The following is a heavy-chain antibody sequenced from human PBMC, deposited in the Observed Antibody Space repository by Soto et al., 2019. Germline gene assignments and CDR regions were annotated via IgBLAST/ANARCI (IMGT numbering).Heavy chain of an antibody. J-gene: IGHJ3*02. V-gene: IGHV3-23*01. CDR3: AKRKCYYTGSAFDI. D-gene: IGHD1-26*01. Sequence: RLSCGVSGGIFSDYAMSWVRQAPGKGLEWVSGISGSGGSTYYAASVKGRFTISRDNSNNTLFLQMSGLRADEAAVYYCAKRKCYYTGSAFDIWGQWKMVTVSS. CDR1: GGIFSDYA. CDR2: ISGSGGST.